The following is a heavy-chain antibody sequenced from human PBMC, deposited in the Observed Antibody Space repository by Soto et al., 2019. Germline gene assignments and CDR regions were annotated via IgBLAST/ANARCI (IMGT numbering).Heavy chain of an antibody. D-gene: IGHD3-22*01. CDR2: ISYDGSNK. CDR3: ARGGGSSGYYFLYYYYGMDV. Sequence: GGSLRLSCAASGFTFSSYAMHWVRQAPGKGLEWVAVISYDGSNKYYADSVKGRFTISRDNSKNTLYLQMNSLRAEDTAVYYCARGGGSSGYYFLYYYYGMDVWGHGTTVTVSS. J-gene: IGHJ6*02. CDR1: GFTFSSYA. V-gene: IGHV3-30-3*01.